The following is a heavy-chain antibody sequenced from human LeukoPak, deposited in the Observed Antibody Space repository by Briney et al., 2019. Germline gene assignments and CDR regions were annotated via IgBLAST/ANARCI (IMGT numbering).Heavy chain of an antibody. CDR2: IYYSGST. J-gene: IGHJ5*02. CDR1: GGSISNSY. CDR3: ARQVAATRNWFDP. Sequence: SETLSLTCTVSGGSISNSYWSWIRQPPGKGLEWIGYIYYSGSTDYNPSLKSRVTISVDTSKNQFSLKLSSVTAADTAVYYCARQVAATRNWFDPWGQGTLVTVSS. V-gene: IGHV4-59*01. D-gene: IGHD6-19*01.